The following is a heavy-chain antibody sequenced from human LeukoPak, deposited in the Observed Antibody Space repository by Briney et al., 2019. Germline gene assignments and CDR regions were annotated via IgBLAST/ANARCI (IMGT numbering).Heavy chain of an antibody. V-gene: IGHV1-2*02. Sequence: GASVKVSCKASGYTFTGYYMHWVRQAPGQGLEWMGWINPNSGGTNYAQKFQGRVTTTRDTSISTAYMELSRLRSDDTAVYYCAREGDGYNYYFDYWGQGTLVTVSS. J-gene: IGHJ4*02. CDR2: INPNSGGT. CDR3: AREGDGYNYYFDY. CDR1: GYTFTGYY. D-gene: IGHD5-12*01.